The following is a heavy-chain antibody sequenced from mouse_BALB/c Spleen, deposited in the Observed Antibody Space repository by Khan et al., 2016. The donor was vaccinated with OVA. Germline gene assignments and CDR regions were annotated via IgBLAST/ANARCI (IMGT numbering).Heavy chain of an antibody. Sequence: QVQLQQSGAELVKPGASVKLSCKASGYTLTRYHMYWVKQRPGQGLEWIGGINPGNGGTNLNEKFKNKATLTVDKSSTTVYMQLSSLTSEDSAVYYCTRNYGYDYFDYWGQGTTLTVSS. J-gene: IGHJ2*01. CDR3: TRNYGYDYFDY. CDR1: GYTLTRYH. CDR2: INPGNGGT. D-gene: IGHD1-2*01. V-gene: IGHV1S81*02.